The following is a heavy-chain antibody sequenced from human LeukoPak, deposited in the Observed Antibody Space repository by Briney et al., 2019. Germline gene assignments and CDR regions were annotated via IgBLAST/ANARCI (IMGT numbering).Heavy chain of an antibody. CDR2: IYYSGST. CDR1: VGSISSYY. Sequence: SETLSLTCTVSVGSISSYYWSWIRQPPGKGPEWIGYIYYSGSTNYNPSLKSRVTISVDTSKNQFSLKLSSVTAADTAVYYCARVTYDSSGYPFDYWGQGTLVTVSS. V-gene: IGHV4-59*01. CDR3: ARVTYDSSGYPFDY. J-gene: IGHJ4*02. D-gene: IGHD3-22*01.